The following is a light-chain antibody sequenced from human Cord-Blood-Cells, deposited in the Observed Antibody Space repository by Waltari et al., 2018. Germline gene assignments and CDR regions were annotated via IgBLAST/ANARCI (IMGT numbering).Light chain of an antibody. CDR2: EDN. CDR3: QSYDSSNWV. CDR1: LGSIPSNY. V-gene: IGLV6-57*01. Sequence: SESPGTTVTISCTRTLGSIPSNYAHWYPQRPGSSPTTVIYEDNQRPSGVPDRFSGSIDSSSNSASLTISGLKTEDESDYYCQSYDSSNWVFGGGTKLTVL. J-gene: IGLJ3*02.